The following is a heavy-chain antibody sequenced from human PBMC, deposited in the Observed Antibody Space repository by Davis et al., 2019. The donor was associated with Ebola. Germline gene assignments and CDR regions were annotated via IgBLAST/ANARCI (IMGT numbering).Heavy chain of an antibody. CDR1: GGTFSSYT. CDR3: ARGSDSSGYSPTDY. J-gene: IGHJ4*02. D-gene: IGHD3-22*01. Sequence: AASVKVSCKASGGTFSSYTISWVRQAPGQGLEWMGRIIPILGIANYAQKFQGRVTITRDTSASTSYMEMSSLRSEDTAVYYCARGSDSSGYSPTDYWGQGTLVTVSS. V-gene: IGHV1-69*02. CDR2: IIPILGIA.